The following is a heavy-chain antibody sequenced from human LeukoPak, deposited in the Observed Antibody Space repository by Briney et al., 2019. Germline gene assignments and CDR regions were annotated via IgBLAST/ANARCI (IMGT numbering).Heavy chain of an antibody. V-gene: IGHV3-74*01. CDR3: ARGGLPSGGYL. Sequence: GGSLRLSCAASGFTFSSYWMHWIRQAPGKGLVWISRINSDGSSTSYADSVKGRFTISRDNAKNTLYLQMNSLRVEDTAVYYCARGGLPSGGYLWGQGTLVTVSS. D-gene: IGHD1-26*01. CDR1: GFTFSSYW. J-gene: IGHJ4*02. CDR2: INSDGSST.